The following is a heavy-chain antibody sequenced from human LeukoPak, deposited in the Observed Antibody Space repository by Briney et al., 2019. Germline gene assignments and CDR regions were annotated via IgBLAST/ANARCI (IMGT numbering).Heavy chain of an antibody. Sequence: GGSLRLSCAASGVTLSTYAMSWARQAPGRGLEWVSGISSSGSGGNTYYADSVKGRFTISRDSSKNTLFLHMNSLRVEDTAFYYCAKDNRRHYTSGPNPDSLHWGQGALVTVSS. CDR3: AKDNRRHYTSGPNPDSLH. J-gene: IGHJ4*02. CDR1: GVTLSTYA. D-gene: IGHD6-19*01. CDR2: ISSSGSGGNT. V-gene: IGHV3-23*01.